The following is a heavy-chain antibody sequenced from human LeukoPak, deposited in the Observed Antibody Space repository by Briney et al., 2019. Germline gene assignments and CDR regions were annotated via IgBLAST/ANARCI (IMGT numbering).Heavy chain of an antibody. J-gene: IGHJ3*02. Sequence: GASLKISCKGSGYIFTCYWIGLVRQLPGKRLGWRGIIYPGDSDTNYSPYFQGQVTISADKSISTAYLQWSSLKASDTAMYYCARPHSSGWYDGAFDIWGQGTMVTVSS. CDR2: IYPGDSDT. V-gene: IGHV5-51*01. CDR3: ARPHSSGWYDGAFDI. D-gene: IGHD6-19*01. CDR1: GYIFTCYW.